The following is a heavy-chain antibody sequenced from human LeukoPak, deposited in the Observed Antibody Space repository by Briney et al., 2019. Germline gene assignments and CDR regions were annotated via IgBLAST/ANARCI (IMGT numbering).Heavy chain of an antibody. D-gene: IGHD6-13*01. CDR3: AKGSQYSSSWNTPNFDY. CDR1: GFTFSSYG. Sequence: GGALRLSCAASGFTFSSYGMHLVRQAPGKGLEWGAFILDDGSNKYYADSVKGRFTISRDNSKNTLYLQMNSLRAEDTAVYYCAKGSQYSSSWNTPNFDYWGQGTLVTVSS. V-gene: IGHV3-30*02. CDR2: ILDDGSNK. J-gene: IGHJ4*02.